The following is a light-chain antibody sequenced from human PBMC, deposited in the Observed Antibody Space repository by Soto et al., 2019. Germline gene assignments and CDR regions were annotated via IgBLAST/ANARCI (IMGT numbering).Light chain of an antibody. CDR2: GAS. V-gene: IGKV1-39*01. Sequence: DIQMTQSPSSLSASVGDRVIITCRASQSINNCLSWYQQRPGKAPRLLIYGASSLQSAVPSRFSASGSGTDFTLTISSLQPEDFATYYCQQSYSAPLTFGGGTKVEIK. J-gene: IGKJ4*01. CDR3: QQSYSAPLT. CDR1: QSINNC.